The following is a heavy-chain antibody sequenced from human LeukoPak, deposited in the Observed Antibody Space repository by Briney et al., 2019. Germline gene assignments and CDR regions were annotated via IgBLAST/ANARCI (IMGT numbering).Heavy chain of an antibody. D-gene: IGHD6-13*01. CDR1: VGSFSGYY. J-gene: IGHJ6*03. CDR2: IIHSGST. Sequence: AETLSLTCAVYVGSFSGYYWSWIRQSPGKGLEWIGEIIHSGSTNYNPSLKSRVTISVDTSKNQFSLKLSSVTAADTAVYYCARHIRSSSWLGVWNYYYYMDVWGKGTTVTISS. V-gene: IGHV4-34*12. CDR3: ARHIRSSSWLGVWNYYYYMDV.